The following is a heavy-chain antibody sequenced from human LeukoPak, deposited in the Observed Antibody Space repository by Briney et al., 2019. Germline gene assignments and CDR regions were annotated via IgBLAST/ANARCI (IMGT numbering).Heavy chain of an antibody. J-gene: IGHJ6*02. CDR1: SYTFSSYG. CDR2: INVYNGNT. Sequence: GASVKVSCKASSYTFSSYGISWVRQAPGQGLEWMGWINVYNGNTNYAQKFQGRVTMTTDTSTSTAYMEVRSLRSDDTAVYYCARTAYCSSTSCYRYYYYGMDVWGQGTTVTVSS. V-gene: IGHV1-18*01. CDR3: ARTAYCSSTSCYRYYYYGMDV. D-gene: IGHD2-2*02.